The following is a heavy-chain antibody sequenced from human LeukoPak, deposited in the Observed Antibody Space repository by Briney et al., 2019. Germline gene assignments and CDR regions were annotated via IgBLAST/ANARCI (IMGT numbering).Heavy chain of an antibody. CDR1: GFTVSSNY. CDR2: IYSGGST. Sequence: GGSLRLSCAASGFTVSSNYMSWVRQAPGKGLEWVSVIYSGGSTYYADSVKGRFTISRDNSKNTLYLQMNSLRAEDTAVYYCARENSDDGFDIWGQGTMATVSS. V-gene: IGHV3-53*05. J-gene: IGHJ3*02. CDR3: ARENSDDGFDI.